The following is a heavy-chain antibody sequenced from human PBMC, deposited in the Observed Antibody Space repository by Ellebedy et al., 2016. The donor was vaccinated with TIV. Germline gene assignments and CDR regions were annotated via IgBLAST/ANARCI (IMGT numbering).Heavy chain of an antibody. CDR3: AKVRVWYGDAVNS. V-gene: IGHV3-23*01. J-gene: IGHJ4*02. CDR2: ASDGGHGT. Sequence: PGGSLRLSCAASGSSFSTYAMIGVPPAPGKGLEWVPSASDGGHGTAYAASVEGRFTISRDHPQSTIYLQMDSLRADDTAVYYCAKVRVWYGDAVNSWGPGTRVTVSS. CDR1: GSSFSTYA. D-gene: IGHD3-10*01.